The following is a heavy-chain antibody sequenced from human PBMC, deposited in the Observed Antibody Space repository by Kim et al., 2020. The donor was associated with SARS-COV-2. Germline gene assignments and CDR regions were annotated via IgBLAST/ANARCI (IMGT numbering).Heavy chain of an antibody. J-gene: IGHJ5*02. CDR1: GFTFTSSA. D-gene: IGHD3-9*01. V-gene: IGHV1-58*01. CDR2: IVVGSGNT. CDR3: AAIPNSPLTAHAP. Sequence: SVKVSCKASGFTFTSSAVQWVRQARGQRLEWIGWIVVGSGNTNYAQKFQERVTITRDMSTSTAYMELSSLRSEDTAVYYCAAIPNSPLTAHAPWGQGTLVTVSS.